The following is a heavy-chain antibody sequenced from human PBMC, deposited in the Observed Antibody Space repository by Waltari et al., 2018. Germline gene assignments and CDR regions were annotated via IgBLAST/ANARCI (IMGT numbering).Heavy chain of an antibody. CDR2: IIPIFGTA. V-gene: IGHV1-69*13. CDR1: GGTFSSYA. J-gene: IGHJ5*02. CDR3: ARDPSGVDVWSGYRHDNWFDP. Sequence: QVQLVQSGAEVKKPGSSVKVSCKASGGTFSSYAISWVRQAPGQGLEWMGRIIPIFGTANYAQKVQGRVTITADKSTSTAYMELSSLRSEDTAVYYCARDPSGVDVWSGYRHDNWFDPWGQGTLVTVSS. D-gene: IGHD3-3*01.